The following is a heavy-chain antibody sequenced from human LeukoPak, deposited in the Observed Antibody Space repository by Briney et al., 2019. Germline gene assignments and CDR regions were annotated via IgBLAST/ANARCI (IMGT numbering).Heavy chain of an antibody. J-gene: IGHJ4*02. CDR1: VYTFTGYY. Sequence: ASVKVSCKASVYTFTGYYMHWVRQAPGQGLEWMGWINPNSGGTNYAQKFQGRVTMTRDTSISTAYMELSRLRSDDTAVYYCARVPYYYDRSGYYGRGFDYWGQGTLVTVSS. CDR3: ARVPYYYDRSGYYGRGFDY. CDR2: INPNSGGT. V-gene: IGHV1-2*02. D-gene: IGHD3-22*01.